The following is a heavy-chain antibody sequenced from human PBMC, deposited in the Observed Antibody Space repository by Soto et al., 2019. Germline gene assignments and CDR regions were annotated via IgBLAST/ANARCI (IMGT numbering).Heavy chain of an antibody. V-gene: IGHV4-31*03. J-gene: IGHJ4*02. Sequence: SETLSLTCSVSGASISSGHYYWTWIRQHPGKGLEWIGSIYNTGSTSYNPSLTSRLSISVDTSENHFSLRLFSVTVADTAVYYCALALGPTTGLDYWGQGSLVTAPQ. D-gene: IGHD7-27*01. CDR3: ALALGPTTGLDY. CDR2: IYNTGST. CDR1: GASISSGHYY.